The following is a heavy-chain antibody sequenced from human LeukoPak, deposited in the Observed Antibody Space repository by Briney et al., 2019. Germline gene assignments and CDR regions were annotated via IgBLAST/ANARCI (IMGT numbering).Heavy chain of an antibody. D-gene: IGHD3-22*01. J-gene: IGHJ4*02. V-gene: IGHV3-23*01. CDR1: GFTFSSYA. CDR3: AKDVAMIVVVTDY. Sequence: GGSLRLSCAASGFTFSSYAMSWVRQAPGKGLEWVSAISGSGGSTYYADSVKGRFTISRDNSKNALYLQMNSLRAEDTAVYYCAKDVAMIVVVTDYWGQGTLVTVSS. CDR2: ISGSGGST.